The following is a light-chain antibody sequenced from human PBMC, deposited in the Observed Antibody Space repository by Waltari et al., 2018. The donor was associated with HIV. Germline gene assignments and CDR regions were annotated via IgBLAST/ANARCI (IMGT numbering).Light chain of an antibody. CDR1: QSVSSN. Sequence: EIMMTQSPATLSVSPGERATLSCRASQSVSSNLAWYQQKPGQSPRLLIYGSSTSATGIPARFSGSGSGTEFTLTINSLQSEDFAVYSCQQYDNWPPLTFGGGTKVEIK. V-gene: IGKV3-15*01. CDR3: QQYDNWPPLT. J-gene: IGKJ4*01. CDR2: GSS.